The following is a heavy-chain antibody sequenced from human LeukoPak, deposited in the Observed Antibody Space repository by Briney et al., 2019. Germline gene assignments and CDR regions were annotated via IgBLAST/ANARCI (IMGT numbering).Heavy chain of an antibody. V-gene: IGHV3-48*01. D-gene: IGHD3-16*01. Sequence: GGTLRLSCAASGFTFSTYSMNWARQARGKGLEGVSYFIASSGTIYYADSVKGRFTISRDNAKNSLYLQMNSLRAEDTAVYYCARRSEFGVLYYMDVWGKGTTVTVSS. J-gene: IGHJ6*03. CDR2: FIASSGTI. CDR3: ARRSEFGVLYYMDV. CDR1: GFTFSTYS.